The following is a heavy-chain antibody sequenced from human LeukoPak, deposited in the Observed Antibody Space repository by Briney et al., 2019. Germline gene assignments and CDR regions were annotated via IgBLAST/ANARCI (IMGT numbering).Heavy chain of an antibody. Sequence: GGSLRLSCAASGFTFDDYGMSWVRQAPGKGLEWVSGINWNGGSTGYADSVKGRFTISRDNAKNSLYLQMNSLRAEDTALYYCTPQARYFDWLLYYFDYWGQGTLVTVSS. J-gene: IGHJ4*02. D-gene: IGHD3-9*01. CDR2: INWNGGST. CDR1: GFTFDDYG. V-gene: IGHV3-20*04. CDR3: TPQARYFDWLLYYFDY.